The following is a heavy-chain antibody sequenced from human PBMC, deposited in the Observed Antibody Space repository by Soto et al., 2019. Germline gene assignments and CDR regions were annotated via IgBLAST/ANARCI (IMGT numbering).Heavy chain of an antibody. Sequence: GESLKISCKGSGYSFTSYWIGWVRQMPGKGLEWMGIIYPGDSDTRYSPSFQGQVTISADKSISTAYLQWSSLKASDTAMYYCARRDGYCSGGSCYYYFDYWGQGTLVTVSS. CDR2: IYPGDSDT. CDR3: ARRDGYCSGGSCYYYFDY. V-gene: IGHV5-51*01. CDR1: GYSFTSYW. J-gene: IGHJ4*02. D-gene: IGHD2-15*01.